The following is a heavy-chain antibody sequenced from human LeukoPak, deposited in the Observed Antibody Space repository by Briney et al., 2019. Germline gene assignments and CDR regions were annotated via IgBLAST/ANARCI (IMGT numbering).Heavy chain of an antibody. J-gene: IGHJ3*02. CDR3: ARGPPDCSSTSCYAFDAFDI. CDR2: MYSSGST. Sequence: SETLSLTCTVSGGSISSYYWGWIRQPPGKGLEWIGSMYSSGSTYYNPSLKSRVTISVDTSTNQFSLKLSSVTAADTAVYYCARGPPDCSSTSCYAFDAFDIWGQGTMVTVSS. CDR1: GGSISSYY. D-gene: IGHD2-2*01. V-gene: IGHV4-39*07.